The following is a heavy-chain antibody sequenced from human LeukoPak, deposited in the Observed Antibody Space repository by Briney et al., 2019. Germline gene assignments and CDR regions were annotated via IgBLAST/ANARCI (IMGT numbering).Heavy chain of an antibody. CDR2: IKSKTDDGTT. CDR1: GFTLSNAW. J-gene: IGHJ3*02. D-gene: IGHD4-17*01. CDR3: TTEGTTVTTNDAFDI. V-gene: IGHV3-15*01. Sequence: AGSLRLSCAASGFTLSNAWMSWVRQPPGKGLEWVGRIKSKTDDGTTDYAAPVKGRFTISRDDSKNTLYLQMNSLKTEDTAVYYCTTEGTTVTTNDAFDIWGRGTMVTVSS.